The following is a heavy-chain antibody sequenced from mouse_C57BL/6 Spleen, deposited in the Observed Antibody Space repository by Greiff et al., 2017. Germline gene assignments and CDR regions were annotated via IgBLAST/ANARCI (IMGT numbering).Heavy chain of an antibody. CDR2: ISYYGSN. Sequence: EVQLHQPGPGLVKPSQSLSLTCSVTGYSFPSGYYSNWIRQFPGNKLEWMRYISYYGSNNYTPSLKNRNSNTRDTSKNPFFRKLNSVTTEDTAAYYCARINCYGSRHIDYWGQGTSLTVSS. J-gene: IGHJ2*02. CDR1: GYSFPSGYY. V-gene: IGHV3-6*01. CDR3: ARINCYGSRHIDY. D-gene: IGHD1-1*01.